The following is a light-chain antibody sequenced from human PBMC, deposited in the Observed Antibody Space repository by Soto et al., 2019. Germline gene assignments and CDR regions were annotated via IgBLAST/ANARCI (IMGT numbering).Light chain of an antibody. V-gene: IGKV1-5*03. CDR1: QSIRSW. CDR3: QQYNSYWT. CDR2: KAS. J-gene: IGKJ1*01. Sequence: DIQVTQSPSTLSASVGDRVTITCRASQSIRSWLAWYQQKPGKAPKLLIYKASNLDSGVPSRFNGSGSGTEFTLTISRLQPDDFATYYCQQYNSYWTFGQGAKVEIK.